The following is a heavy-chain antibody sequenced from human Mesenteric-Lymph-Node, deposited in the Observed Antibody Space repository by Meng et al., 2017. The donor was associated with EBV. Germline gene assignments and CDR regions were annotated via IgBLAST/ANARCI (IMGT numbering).Heavy chain of an antibody. Sequence: SGPGIGQPSRPLALPFPASGASTSGPNWWSGVRQPPGKGLEWIGEVYHSGSTNYNPSLRSRVSMSVDTSKNHFSLKLTSVTAADTAMYYCAEVLNGYYYFDYWGQGTLVTVSS. CDR1: GASTSGPNW. D-gene: IGHD3-22*01. CDR2: VYHSGST. V-gene: IGHV4-4*02. J-gene: IGHJ4*02. CDR3: AEVLNGYYYFDY.